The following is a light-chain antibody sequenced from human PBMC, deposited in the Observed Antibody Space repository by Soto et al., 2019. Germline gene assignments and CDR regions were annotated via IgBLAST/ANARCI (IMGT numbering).Light chain of an antibody. CDR2: WAS. CDR3: QQSYSTPRT. CDR1: QSVIHTSNNKSY. V-gene: IGKV4-1*01. Sequence: DIVMTQSPDSLAVSLGERATINCKSSQSVIHTSNNKSYLAWYQQKPGQPPELLLYWASARESGVPDRFSGSGSGTDFTLTISSLQPEDFATYYCQQSYSTPRTFGGGTKVDIK. J-gene: IGKJ4*01.